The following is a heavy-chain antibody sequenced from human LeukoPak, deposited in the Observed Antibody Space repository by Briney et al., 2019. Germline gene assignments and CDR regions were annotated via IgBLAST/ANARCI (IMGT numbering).Heavy chain of an antibody. J-gene: IGHJ4*02. CDR2: IYYSGST. CDR3: GRGDWSVDY. CDR1: GDSMTGHY. D-gene: IGHD3-9*01. Sequence: SETLSLTCTVSGDSMTGHYWSWSRQPPGKGLEWIGYIYYSGSTDYNPSLKSRVTISVDTSNNQFSLNLNSVTAADTAIYFCGRGDWSVDYWGQGTLVTVSS. V-gene: IGHV4-59*11.